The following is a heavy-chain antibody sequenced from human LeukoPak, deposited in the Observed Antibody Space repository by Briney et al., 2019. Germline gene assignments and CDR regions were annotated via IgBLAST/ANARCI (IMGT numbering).Heavy chain of an antibody. D-gene: IGHD2-15*01. J-gene: IGHJ4*02. CDR2: ISGGSSFT. CDR1: GFSFSSFS. V-gene: IGHV3-21*04. CDR3: ARDKGGYCSGGSCYRYDHFDY. Sequence: GGSLRLSCAASGFSFSSFSMNWVRQAPGKGLEWVSYISGGSSFTYYVDSVKGRFTISRDNAKDSLYLQMNSLRAEDTALYYCARDKGGYCSGGSCYRYDHFDYWGQGTLVTVSS.